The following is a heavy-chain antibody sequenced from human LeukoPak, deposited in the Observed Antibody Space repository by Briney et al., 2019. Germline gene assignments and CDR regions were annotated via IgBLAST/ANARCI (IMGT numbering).Heavy chain of an antibody. V-gene: IGHV3-49*04. J-gene: IGHJ5*02. Sequence: GGSLRLSCATSGFSFGGYALTWVRQAPGKGLEWVWFISSKAYAATTEYSASVKGRFTNSRDNTNRNASLQMNSLKTEDTAVYYSTGDPYSYDSSGPEWPDPWGQGTLVTVSS. D-gene: IGHD3-22*01. CDR2: ISSKAYAATT. CDR3: TGDPYSYDSSGPEWPDP. CDR1: GFSFGGYA.